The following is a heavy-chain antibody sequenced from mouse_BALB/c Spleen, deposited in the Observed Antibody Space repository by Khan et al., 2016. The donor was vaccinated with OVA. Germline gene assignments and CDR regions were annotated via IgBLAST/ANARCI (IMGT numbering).Heavy chain of an antibody. J-gene: IGHJ3*01. CDR3: AKNSYMYNFTY. D-gene: IGHD2-14*01. CDR1: GFSLSTYG. Sequence: QVQLQQPGPGLVQPSQSLSITCTVSGFSLSTYGIHWVRQSPGKGLEWLGVIWRGGGTAFNAAFISRMSTSKDNSKSQVFFNMDTLQTDDTAICCCAKNSYMYNFTYWGQGTPVTVSA. CDR2: IWRGGGT. V-gene: IGHV2-2*01.